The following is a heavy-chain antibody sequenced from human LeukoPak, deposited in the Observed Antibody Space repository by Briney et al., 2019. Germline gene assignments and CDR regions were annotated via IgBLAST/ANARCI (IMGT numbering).Heavy chain of an antibody. CDR3: ARDNDWGPDY. J-gene: IGHJ4*02. CDR1: GYTFTGYY. Sequence: GASVTVSFKASGYTFTGYYMHWLRRAPGQGLEWLGWIMPNSGRTNYAQKFQGRVTVTRDTSINTVYMELSRLTSDDTAIYFCARDNDWGPDYWGQGTLVTVSS. CDR2: IMPNSGRT. D-gene: IGHD7-27*01. V-gene: IGHV1-2*02.